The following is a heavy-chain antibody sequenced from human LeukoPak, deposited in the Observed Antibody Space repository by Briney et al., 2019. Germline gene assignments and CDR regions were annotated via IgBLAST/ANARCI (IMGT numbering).Heavy chain of an antibody. CDR2: ISGSGGST. CDR1: GFTFSSYA. D-gene: IGHD3-22*01. Sequence: GGSLRLSCAASGFTFSSYAMSWVRQAPGKGLEWVSAISGSGGSTHYADSVKGRFTISRDNSKNTLYLQMNSLRAEDTAVYYCAKGAGYYYDSSGYYDYWGQGTLVTVSS. CDR3: AKGAGYYYDSSGYYDY. J-gene: IGHJ4*02. V-gene: IGHV3-23*01.